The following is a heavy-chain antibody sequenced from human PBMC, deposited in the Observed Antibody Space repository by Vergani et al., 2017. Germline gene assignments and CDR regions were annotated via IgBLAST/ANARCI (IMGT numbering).Heavy chain of an antibody. CDR2: IKAETEGGTT. D-gene: IGHD2-15*01. J-gene: IGHJ6*02. CDR3: GSWYFRFGVDV. V-gene: IGHV3-15*01. CDR1: GFTFTSAS. Sequence: EVQLVDSGGGLVKPGGSLRLSCVASGFTFTSASMTWVRQAPGKGLEWVGRIKAETEGGTTEYAAPVKDRFTISRDDSKNTLYLQINSLKTEDTAVYYCGSWYFRFGVDVWGRGTSVTVSS.